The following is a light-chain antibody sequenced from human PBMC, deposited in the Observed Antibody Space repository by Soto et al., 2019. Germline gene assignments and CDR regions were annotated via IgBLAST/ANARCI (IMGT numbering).Light chain of an antibody. CDR3: QQYGSSPLT. V-gene: IGKV3-20*01. CDR2: GAS. J-gene: IGKJ4*01. Sequence: EIVLTQSPGTMSLSPGERATLSCRASQSFSSSFLAWYQQQPGQAPRLLIYGASSRATGIPDRFSGSGSGTDFTLTISRLEPEDGAVYFCQQYGSSPLTCGGGTKVEIK. CDR1: QSFSSSF.